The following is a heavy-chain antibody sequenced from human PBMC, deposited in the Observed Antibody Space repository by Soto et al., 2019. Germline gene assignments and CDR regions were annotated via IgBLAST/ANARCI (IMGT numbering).Heavy chain of an antibody. J-gene: IGHJ5*01. Sequence: LSLTCSVSGDSISTVDYFWAWIRQPPGQALEYIGYIYKSATTYYNPSFEGRVAISLDTSKSHFSLNVTSVTAADTAVYFCARGRYCLTGRCFPNWFDSWGQGTLVTVSS. V-gene: IGHV4-30-4*01. CDR2: IYKSATT. CDR3: ARGRYCLTGRCFPNWFDS. D-gene: IGHD2-15*01. CDR1: GDSISTVDYF.